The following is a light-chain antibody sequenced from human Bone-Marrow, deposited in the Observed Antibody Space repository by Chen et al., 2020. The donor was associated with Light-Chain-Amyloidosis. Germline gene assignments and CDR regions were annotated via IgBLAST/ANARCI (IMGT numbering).Light chain of an antibody. CDR2: EVT. J-gene: IGLJ1*01. V-gene: IGLV2-14*01. CDR3: RSYTITNTLV. CDR1: SSDVGGDNH. Sequence: QSTLTPPASGSGAPGHTITFSCAGTSSDVGGDNHVSWYQPHPDKAPKLMIYEVTNRPSWVPDRFSGSKSDTTASLTISGLQTEDEADYFCRSYTITNTLVFGSGTRVTVL.